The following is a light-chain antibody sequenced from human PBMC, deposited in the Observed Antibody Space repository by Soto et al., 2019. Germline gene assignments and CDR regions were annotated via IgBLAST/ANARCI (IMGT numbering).Light chain of an antibody. J-gene: IGKJ2*01. Sequence: DALMTQSPLCLPVTLGQPASISCTCSQSLVNSDGDTYLSWYQLRPGQSPRRLIYKVSNRDAGVPDRFSGSASGIDFTLKISRVEAEDVGVYYCMQSTYWPTFGQGTKLEIK. CDR2: KVS. CDR1: QSLVNSDGDTY. V-gene: IGKV2-30*01. CDR3: MQSTYWPT.